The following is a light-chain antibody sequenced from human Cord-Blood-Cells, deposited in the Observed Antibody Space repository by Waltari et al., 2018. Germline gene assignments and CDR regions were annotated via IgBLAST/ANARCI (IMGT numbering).Light chain of an antibody. CDR1: SSDVGGYNT. J-gene: IGLJ2*01. V-gene: IGLV2-14*01. CDR2: EVS. Sequence: QSALTQPASVSGSPGQSITISCTGTSSDVGGYNTVPWYQQPPGNAPKLMIYEVSNRPSGVSNRFSGSKSGNTASLTISGLQAEDEADYYCSSYTSSSTLVFGGGTKLTVL. CDR3: SSYTSSSTLV.